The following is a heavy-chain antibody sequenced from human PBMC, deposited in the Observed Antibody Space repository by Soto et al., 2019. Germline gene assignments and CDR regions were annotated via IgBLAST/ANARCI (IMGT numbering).Heavy chain of an antibody. CDR3: ARRYYDFWSGYGYFDY. D-gene: IGHD3-3*01. CDR2: INPSGGST. CDR1: GYTFTSYY. Sequence: QVQLVQSGAEVKKPGASVKVSCKASGYTFTSYYMHWVRQAPGQGLEWMGIINPSGGSTSYAQKFQGRVTMTRDPSTSTVYMELSSLRSEDTAVYYCARRYYDFWSGYGYFDYWGQGTLVTVSS. V-gene: IGHV1-46*01. J-gene: IGHJ4*02.